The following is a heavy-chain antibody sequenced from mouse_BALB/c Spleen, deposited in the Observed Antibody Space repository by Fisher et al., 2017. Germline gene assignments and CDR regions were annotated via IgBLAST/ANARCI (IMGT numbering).Heavy chain of an antibody. CDR3: ARNYWHFDV. J-gene: IGHJ1*01. Sequence: KFKGKATITADTSSNTAYLQLSSLTSEDTAVYYCARNYWHFDVWGAGTTVTVSS. V-gene: IGHV14-2*02.